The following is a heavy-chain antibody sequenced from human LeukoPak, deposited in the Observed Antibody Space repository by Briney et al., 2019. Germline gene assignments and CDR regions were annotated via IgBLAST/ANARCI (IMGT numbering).Heavy chain of an antibody. CDR3: ARCSSGTRSGWSTFDY. CDR1: GYTFTGYY. J-gene: IGHJ4*02. D-gene: IGHD6-19*01. Sequence: ASVKVSCKASGYTFTGYYMHWVRQAPGQGLEWMGWTNPNSGATNYAQHFQGRVTMTRDTSISTAYMELSRLRSDDTAVYYCARCSSGTRSGWSTFDYWGQGTLVTVSS. V-gene: IGHV1-2*02. CDR2: TNPNSGAT.